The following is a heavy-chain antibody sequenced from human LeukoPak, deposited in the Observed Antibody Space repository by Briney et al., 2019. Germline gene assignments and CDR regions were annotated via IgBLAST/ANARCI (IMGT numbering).Heavy chain of an antibody. Sequence: VGSPRLSCVGSGFAFTNSAMTWVRQGPGKGLEWVSAISGSGYSTFYRDSVEGRFTISRDNSENRLYLQMNSLRAEDTAVYYCAKGVYGYYSFDYWGQGTLVTVSS. CDR2: ISGSGYST. CDR3: AKGVYGYYSFDY. V-gene: IGHV3-23*01. CDR1: GFAFTNSA. D-gene: IGHD5/OR15-5a*01. J-gene: IGHJ4*02.